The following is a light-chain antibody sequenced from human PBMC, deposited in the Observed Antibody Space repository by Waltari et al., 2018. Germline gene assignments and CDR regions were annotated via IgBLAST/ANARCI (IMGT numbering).Light chain of an antibody. Sequence: DVVMTQTPLALSVTPGQPASISCKSSQSLLHSDGKTHLYWYLQKPGQPPQLLVYEVSSRVSGVPDRFSGSGSGTDFTLKISRVEAEDVGLYYCMQGLYTPRTFGQGTKVEIK. CDR1: QSLLHSDGKTH. V-gene: IGKV2-29*03. CDR2: EVS. J-gene: IGKJ1*01. CDR3: MQGLYTPRT.